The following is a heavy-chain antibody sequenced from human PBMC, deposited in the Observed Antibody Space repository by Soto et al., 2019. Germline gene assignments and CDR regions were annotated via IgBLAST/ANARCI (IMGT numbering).Heavy chain of an antibody. D-gene: IGHD3-22*01. J-gene: IGHJ5*02. V-gene: IGHV3-33*01. Sequence: LRLSCAASGFSFSSYGMHWVRQAPGKGLEWVAVIWYDGNNKYYADSVKGRFTISRDNSKNTLYLQMNSLRAEDTAVYYCARDPATYYYDSSGYYLPWGQGTLVTVSS. CDR1: GFSFSSYG. CDR2: IWYDGNNK. CDR3: ARDPATYYYDSSGYYLP.